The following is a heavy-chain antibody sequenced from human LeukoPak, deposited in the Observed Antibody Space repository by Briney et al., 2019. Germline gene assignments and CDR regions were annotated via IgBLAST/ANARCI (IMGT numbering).Heavy chain of an antibody. CDR1: GYTFTIYG. CDR3: ARDNPRWLQHFDY. Sequence: ASVKVSCKTSGYTFTIYGISWVRQAPGQGLEWMGWITPYNGNTNYAQKFQGRVSMTTDTSTSTAYMEVRSLRSDDTAVYYCARDNPRWLQHFDYWGQGTLVTVST. J-gene: IGHJ4*02. D-gene: IGHD5-24*01. CDR2: ITPYNGNT. V-gene: IGHV1-18*01.